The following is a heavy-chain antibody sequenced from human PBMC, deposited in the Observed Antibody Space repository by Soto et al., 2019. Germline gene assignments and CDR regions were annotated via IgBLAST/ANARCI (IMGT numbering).Heavy chain of an antibody. Sequence: QVQLQQWGAGLLKPSETLSLTCAASGGSFSSHYYNWIRQSPGQGLEWIGEINHSGAAIYNPSLKSRLTMSIDPSKGQLSLNLRSVTAADTAVYYCAVPGTYYWFDPWGQGTLVTVSS. CDR1: GGSFSSHY. J-gene: IGHJ5*02. D-gene: IGHD1-26*01. V-gene: IGHV4-34*01. CDR2: INHSGAA. CDR3: AVPGTYYWFDP.